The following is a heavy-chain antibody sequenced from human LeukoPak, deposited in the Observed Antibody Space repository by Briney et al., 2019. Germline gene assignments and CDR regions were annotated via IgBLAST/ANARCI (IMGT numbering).Heavy chain of an antibody. J-gene: IGHJ4*02. V-gene: IGHV4-30-4*01. CDR3: ARAGQYHYNSAGYFPDY. CDR2: IYYSGST. D-gene: IGHD3-22*01. Sequence: PSETLSLTCTVSGSSISSADSYWSWIRQPPGKGLEWIGSIYYSGSTYYNPSLKSRVIISVDTSKNEFSLKLSSVTAADTAVYYCARAGQYHYNSAGYFPDYWGQGTLVTVSS. CDR1: GSSISSADSY.